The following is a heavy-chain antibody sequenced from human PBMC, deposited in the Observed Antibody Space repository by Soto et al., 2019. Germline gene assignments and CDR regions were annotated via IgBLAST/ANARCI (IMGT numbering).Heavy chain of an antibody. Sequence: QVQLQESGPGLVKPSQTLSLTCTVSAGSISSGDYYWSWIRQPPGKGLEWIGSIYYSGSTYYHPSLKSRVTTTVATSQNQFSLKLHSVAAADTAVYECASRHSSPYFDYWGQGTLVTVSS. J-gene: IGHJ4*02. CDR3: ASRHSSPYFDY. CDR2: IYYSGST. V-gene: IGHV4-30-4*01. D-gene: IGHD6-13*01. CDR1: AGSISSGDYY.